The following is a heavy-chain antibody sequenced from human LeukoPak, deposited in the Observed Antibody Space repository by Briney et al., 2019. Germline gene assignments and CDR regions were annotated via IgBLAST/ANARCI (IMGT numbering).Heavy chain of an antibody. D-gene: IGHD3-10*01. Sequence: SETLSLTCAVYGGSFSGYYWSWIRQPPGKGLEWIGEINHSGSTNYNPSLKGRITISVDTSKNQFSLKLSSVTAADTAVYYCARGRYGSGSYYDDYWGQGTLVTVSS. CDR3: ARGRYGSGSYYDDY. J-gene: IGHJ4*02. CDR2: INHSGST. CDR1: GGSFSGYY. V-gene: IGHV4-34*01.